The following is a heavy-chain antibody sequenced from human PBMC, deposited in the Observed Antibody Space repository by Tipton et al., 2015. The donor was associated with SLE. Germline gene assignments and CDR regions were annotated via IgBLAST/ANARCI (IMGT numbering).Heavy chain of an antibody. J-gene: IGHJ5*02. CDR3: AAPIAAAGLGGFDP. CDR1: GYSISSGYY. CDR2: INHSGST. V-gene: IGHV4-38-2*01. Sequence: GLVKPSETLSLTCAVSGYSISSGYYWGWIRQPPGKGLEWIGEINHSGSTNYNPSLKSRVTISVDTPKNQFSLKLSSVTAADTAVYYCAAPIAAAGLGGFDPWGQGTLVTVSS. D-gene: IGHD6-13*01.